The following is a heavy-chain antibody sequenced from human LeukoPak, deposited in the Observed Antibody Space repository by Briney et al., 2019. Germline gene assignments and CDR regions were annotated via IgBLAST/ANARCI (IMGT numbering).Heavy chain of an antibody. CDR3: ARDRSGSYPNWFDP. CDR2: ITGNGANT. D-gene: IGHD3-10*01. V-gene: IGHV3-23*01. CDR1: GFNFYVYG. J-gene: IGHJ5*02. Sequence: GGSLRLSCGASGFNFYVYGMSWVRQAPGKGLEWVSAITGNGANTFYADSVKGRFTISRDNSKNTMYLQMNSLRAEDTALYYCARDRSGSYPNWFDPWGQGTLVTVSS.